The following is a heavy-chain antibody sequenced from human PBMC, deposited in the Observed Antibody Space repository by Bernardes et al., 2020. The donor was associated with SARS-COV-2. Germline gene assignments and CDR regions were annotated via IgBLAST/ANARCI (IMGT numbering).Heavy chain of an antibody. CDR1: GFTFSSYW. Sequence: GGHVRRSGAASGFTFSSYWMSWVRQAPGKGLELVAKIKQKGSGKYYLDSVKGRFTISRDNAKNSLYLQMNSLRAEDTAVYYCAREGYRYYYDSSGYYFIGAFDIWGQGTMVTVSS. J-gene: IGHJ3*02. CDR3: AREGYRYYYDSSGYYFIGAFDI. D-gene: IGHD3-22*01. V-gene: IGHV3-7*01. CDR2: IKQKGSGK.